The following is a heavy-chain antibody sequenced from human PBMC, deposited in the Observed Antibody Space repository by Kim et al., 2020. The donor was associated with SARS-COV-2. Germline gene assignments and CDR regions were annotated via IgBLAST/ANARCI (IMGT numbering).Heavy chain of an antibody. CDR3: SRHGDYDPLDY. CDR2: T. V-gene: IGHV4-30-2*05. D-gene: IGHD4-17*01. J-gene: IGHJ4*02. Sequence: TYNNPALKSRVTISVDTTKNQFSLKLSSVTAADTAVYYCSRHGDYDPLDYWGQGTLVTVSS.